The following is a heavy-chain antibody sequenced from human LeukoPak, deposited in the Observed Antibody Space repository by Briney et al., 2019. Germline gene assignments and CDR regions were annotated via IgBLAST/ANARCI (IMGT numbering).Heavy chain of an antibody. Sequence: QSGGSLRLSCAASGFTFSSYAMSWVRQAPGKGLEWVSAISGSGGSTYYADSVKGRFTISRDNSKNTLYLQMNSLRAEDTAVYYCAKGGSGWYGKNFGYWGQGTLVTVSS. CDR1: GFTFSSYA. V-gene: IGHV3-23*01. D-gene: IGHD6-19*01. CDR2: ISGSGGST. J-gene: IGHJ4*02. CDR3: AKGGSGWYGKNFGY.